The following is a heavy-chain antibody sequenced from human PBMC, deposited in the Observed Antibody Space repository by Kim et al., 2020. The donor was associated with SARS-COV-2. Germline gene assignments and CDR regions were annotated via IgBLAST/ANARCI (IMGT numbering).Heavy chain of an antibody. D-gene: IGHD2-21*01. CDR1: GGSISSYY. CDR2: IYYSGST. CDR3: ARVGYCGGDCYSPVFDY. V-gene: IGHV4-59*13. J-gene: IGHJ4*02. Sequence: SETLSLTCTVSGGSISSYYWSWIRQPPGKGLEWIGYIYYSGSTNYNPSLKSRVTISVDTSKNQFSLKLSSVTAADTAVYYCARVGYCGGDCYSPVFDYWGQGTLVTVSS.